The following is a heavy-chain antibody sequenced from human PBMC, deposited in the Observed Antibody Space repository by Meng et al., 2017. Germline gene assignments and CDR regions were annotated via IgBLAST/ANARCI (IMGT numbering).Heavy chain of an antibody. CDR3: ARDYHNWNPKINWFDP. CDR2: INHSGST. Sequence: QVQVKQWGAGLLKPSETLSLTCAVYGGSFSGYYWSWIRQPPGKGLEWIGEINHSGSTNYNPPLKSRVTISVDTSKNQFSLKLSSVTAADTAVYYCARDYHNWNPKINWFDPWGQGTLVTVSS. D-gene: IGHD1-20*01. V-gene: IGHV4-34*01. CDR1: GGSFSGYY. J-gene: IGHJ5*02.